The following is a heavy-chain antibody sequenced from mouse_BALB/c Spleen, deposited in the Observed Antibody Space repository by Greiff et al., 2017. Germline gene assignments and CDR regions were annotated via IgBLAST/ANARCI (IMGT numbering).Heavy chain of an antibody. D-gene: IGHD1-2*01. CDR1: GFTFSSYA. CDR2: ISSGGST. J-gene: IGHJ4*01. Sequence: EVQLVESGGGLVKPGGSLKLSCAASGFTFSSYAMSWVRQTPEKRLEWVASISSGGSTYYPDSVKGRFTISRDNARNILYLQMSSLRSEDTAMYYCARFSLRHYAMDYWGQGTSVTVSS. V-gene: IGHV5-6-5*01. CDR3: ARFSLRHYAMDY.